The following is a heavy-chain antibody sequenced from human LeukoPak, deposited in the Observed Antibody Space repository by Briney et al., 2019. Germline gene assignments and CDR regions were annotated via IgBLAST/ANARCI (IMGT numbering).Heavy chain of an antibody. CDR3: ARQEGSSCGKGIDY. CDR1: GYSFTSYW. D-gene: IGHD6-6*01. J-gene: IGHJ4*02. Sequence: GESLKISCKGSGYSFTSYWVGWVRQVPGKGLEWRGLIYSGDSYTRYSPSFQGQVTISADKSISTAYLQWSSLKASDTAMYYCARQEGSSCGKGIDYWGQGTLVTVSS. CDR2: IYSGDSYT. V-gene: IGHV5-51*01.